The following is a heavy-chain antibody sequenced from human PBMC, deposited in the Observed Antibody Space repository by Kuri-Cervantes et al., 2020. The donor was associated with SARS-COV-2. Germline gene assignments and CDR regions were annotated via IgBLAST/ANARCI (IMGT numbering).Heavy chain of an antibody. V-gene: IGHV4-34*01. CDR1: GGSFSGYY. D-gene: IGHD2-2*02. Sequence: GSLRLSCAVYGGSFSGYYWSWIRQPPGKGLEWIGEINHSGSTNYNPSLKSRVTISVDTSKNQFSLKLSSVTAADTAVYYCARDWAGYCSSTSCYSYYYYGMDVWGQGTTVTVSS. J-gene: IGHJ6*02. CDR2: INHSGST. CDR3: ARDWAGYCSSTSCYSYYYYGMDV.